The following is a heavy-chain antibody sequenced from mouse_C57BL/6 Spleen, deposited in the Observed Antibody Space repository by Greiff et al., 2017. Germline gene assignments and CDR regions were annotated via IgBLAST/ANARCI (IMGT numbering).Heavy chain of an antibody. D-gene: IGHD2-1*01. J-gene: IGHJ4*01. V-gene: IGHV1-15*01. CDR2: IDPETGGT. CDR3: TRYYFGLYAMDY. Sequence: VQLQQSGAELVRPGASVTLSCKASGYTFTDYEMHWVKQTPVHGLEWIGAIDPETGGTAYNQKFKGKAILTADKSSSTAYMELRSLTSEDSAVYYCTRYYFGLYAMDYWGQGTSVTVSS. CDR1: GYTFTDYE.